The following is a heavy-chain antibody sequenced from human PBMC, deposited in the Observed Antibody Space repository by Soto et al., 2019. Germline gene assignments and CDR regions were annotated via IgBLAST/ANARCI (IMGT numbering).Heavy chain of an antibody. J-gene: IGHJ5*02. CDR2: IYTGGSI. V-gene: IGHV4-4*07. Sequence: SETLSLTCTVSGGSLSSDNWSWIRPRTGKGLQWIGRIYTGGSINYNPSLESRVTMSVDTSKQHFPLKLPSVTAADTAVYYCARDLDSSGFSPDWFDPWGQGTLVTVSS. CDR3: ARDLDSSGFSPDWFDP. CDR1: GGSLSSDN. D-gene: IGHD3-22*01.